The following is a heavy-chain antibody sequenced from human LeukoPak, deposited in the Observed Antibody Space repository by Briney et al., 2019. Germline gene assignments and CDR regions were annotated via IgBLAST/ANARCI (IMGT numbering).Heavy chain of an antibody. V-gene: IGHV4-39*01. D-gene: IGHD7-27*01. CDR3: ARHVNWGVGYFDY. Sequence: SETLSLTCTVSGGSISSSSYYWGWIRQPPGKGLEWIGSIYYSGSTYYNPSLKSRVTISVDTSKNQFSLKLSSVTAADTAVYYCARHVNWGVGYFDYWGQGTLVTVSS. CDR2: IYYSGST. CDR1: GGSISSSSYY. J-gene: IGHJ4*02.